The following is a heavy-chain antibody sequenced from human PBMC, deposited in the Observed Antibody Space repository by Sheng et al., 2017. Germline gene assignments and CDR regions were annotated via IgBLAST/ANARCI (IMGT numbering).Heavy chain of an antibody. CDR3: ARDGVPVRSSGSYPNWFDP. CDR1: GGTFTSYA. D-gene: IGHD1-26*01. Sequence: QVQLVQSGAEVKKPGSSVKVSCKVSGGTFTSYAISWVRQAPGQGLEWMGVTIPLFGTSNYAQRFQDRVTIVADESTRTAYMELISLTSEDTAIYYCARDGVPVRSSGSYPNWFDPWGPGTLVIVSS. CDR2: TIPLFGTS. V-gene: IGHV1-69*01. J-gene: IGHJ5*02.